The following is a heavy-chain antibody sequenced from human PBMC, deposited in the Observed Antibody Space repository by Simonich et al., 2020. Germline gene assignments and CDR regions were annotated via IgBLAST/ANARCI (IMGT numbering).Heavy chain of an antibody. CDR2: IYHRGGP. CDR3: ARVGYSNYYYYGMDV. CDR1: GYSISSGYY. Sequence: QVQLQESGPGLVKPSETLSLTCAVSGYSISSGYYWGWIRQPPGKGLEWIGSIYHRGGPYSTPSPKGRVTIPVDTSKNQFSLKLSSVTAADTAVYYCARVGYSNYYYYGMDVWGQGTTVTVSS. V-gene: IGHV4-38-2*01. D-gene: IGHD6-13*01. J-gene: IGHJ6*02.